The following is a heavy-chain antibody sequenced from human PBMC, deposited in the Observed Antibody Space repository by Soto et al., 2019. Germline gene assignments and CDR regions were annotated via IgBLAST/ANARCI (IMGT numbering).Heavy chain of an antibody. J-gene: IGHJ4*02. CDR3: ASRASGSYYVPFDY. Sequence: SETLSLTCAVSGYSISSGYYWGWIRQPPGKGLEWIGSIYHSGSTYYNPSLKSRVTISVDTSKNQFSLKLSSVTAADTAVYYCASRASGSYYVPFDYWGQGTLVTVS. V-gene: IGHV4-38-2*01. D-gene: IGHD1-26*01. CDR1: GYSISSGYY. CDR2: IYHSGST.